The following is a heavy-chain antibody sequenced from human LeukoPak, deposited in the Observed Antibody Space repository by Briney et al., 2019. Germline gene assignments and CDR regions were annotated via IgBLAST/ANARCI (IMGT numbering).Heavy chain of an antibody. CDR2: IFYSGST. J-gene: IGHJ4*02. CDR1: GGSISSSRYY. CDR3: ARGSLRPGIAVAGHFDY. Sequence: SETLSLTCTVSGGSISSSRYYWGWIRQPPGKGLEWIGSIFYSGSTNYNPSLKSRVTISVDTSKNQFSLKLSSVTAADTAVYYCARGSLRPGIAVAGHFDYWGQGTLVTVSS. D-gene: IGHD6-19*01. V-gene: IGHV4-39*07.